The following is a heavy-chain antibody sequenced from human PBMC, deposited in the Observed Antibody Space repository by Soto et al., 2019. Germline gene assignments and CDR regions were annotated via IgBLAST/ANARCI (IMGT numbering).Heavy chain of an antibody. J-gene: IGHJ4*02. D-gene: IGHD1-26*01. CDR2: IGPESGAT. CDR1: GYTFTGHY. Sequence: ASVKVSCKASGYTFTGHYIRWVRQAPEQGPEWMGEIGPESGATRYAQRFQGRVTMTRDMSITTVYMELNNLSPDDTAVYYCGRGRSGQIVVFYWGQGTPVTVSS. V-gene: IGHV1-2*02. CDR3: GRGRSGQIVVFY.